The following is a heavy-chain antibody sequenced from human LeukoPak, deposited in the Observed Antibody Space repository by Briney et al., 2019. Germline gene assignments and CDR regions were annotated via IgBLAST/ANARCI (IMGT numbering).Heavy chain of an antibody. Sequence: GGSLRLSCAGSGFNFQYAWMTWVRQAPGKGLEWVAVISYDGSNKYYADSVKGRFTISRDNSKNTLYLQMNSLRAEDTAVYYCAKSYYYDKLAYYWGQGTLVTVSS. J-gene: IGHJ4*02. D-gene: IGHD3-22*01. V-gene: IGHV3-30*18. CDR1: GFNFQYAW. CDR2: ISYDGSNK. CDR3: AKSYYYDKLAYY.